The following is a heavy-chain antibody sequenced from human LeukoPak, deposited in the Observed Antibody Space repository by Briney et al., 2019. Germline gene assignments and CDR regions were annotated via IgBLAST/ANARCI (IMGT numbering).Heavy chain of an antibody. CDR1: GFTFSSYA. CDR2: FSSSGGST. CDR3: AKYCSGCNCYSGLY. D-gene: IGHD2-15*01. V-gene: IGHV3-23*01. J-gene: IGHJ4*02. Sequence: SGGSLRLSCTALGFTFSSYAMSWVRQAPGKGLEWVSTFSSSGGSTYYADSVKGRFTISRDSSKNTLFLQMNSLRAEDTAVYYCAKYCSGCNCYSGLYWGQGTLVTVSS.